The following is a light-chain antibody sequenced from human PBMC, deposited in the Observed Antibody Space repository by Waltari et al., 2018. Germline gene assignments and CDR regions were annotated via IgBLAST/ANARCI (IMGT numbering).Light chain of an antibody. CDR1: QGINSY. CDR2: AAS. V-gene: IGKV1-9*01. J-gene: IGKJ5*01. CDR3: QQLHTYPIT. Sequence: DIQLTQSPSFLSASVGDRVTITCRASQGINSYLAWYQQNPGKAPKLLIYAASTLQSGVPSRFSGSESGTEFTLTISSLQPEDFATYYCQQLHTYPITFSQGTLLEIK.